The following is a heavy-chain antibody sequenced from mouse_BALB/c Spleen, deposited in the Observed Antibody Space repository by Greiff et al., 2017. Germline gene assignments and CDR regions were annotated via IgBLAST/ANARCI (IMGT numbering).Heavy chain of an antibody. CDR1: GYTFTSYW. Sequence: QVQLQQPGAELVKPGASVKLSCKASGYTFTSYWMHWVKQRPGQGLEWIGEIDPSDSYTNYNQKFKGKATLTVDKSSSTAYMQLSSLTSEDSAVYYCARKGDRYDRWFAYWGQGTLVTVSA. V-gene: IGHV1-69*02. J-gene: IGHJ3*01. CDR2: IDPSDSYT. D-gene: IGHD2-14*01. CDR3: ARKGDRYDRWFAY.